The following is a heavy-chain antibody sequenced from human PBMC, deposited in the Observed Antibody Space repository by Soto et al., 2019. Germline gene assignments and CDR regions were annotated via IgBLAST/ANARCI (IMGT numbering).Heavy chain of an antibody. V-gene: IGHV4-59*01. CDR2: IYYSGST. J-gene: IGHJ2*01. CDR1: GGSISSYY. D-gene: IGHD3-22*01. CDR3: ARVSPGYYDSSGYYSAVGYFDL. Sequence: QVQLQESGPGLVKPSETLSLTCTVSGGSISSYYWSWIRQPPGKGLEWIGYIYYSGSTNYNPSLKCRVTISVDTSKNQFSLKLSSVTAADTAVYYCARVSPGYYDSSGYYSAVGYFDLWGRGTLVTVSS.